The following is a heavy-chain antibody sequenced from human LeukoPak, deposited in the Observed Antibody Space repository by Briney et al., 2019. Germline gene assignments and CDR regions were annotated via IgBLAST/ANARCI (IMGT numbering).Heavy chain of an antibody. CDR2: INPGGGGT. CDR3: AREYSGSYDPLDY. Sequence: ASVKVSCKASGYTFTSYYMHWVRQAPGQGLEWMGIINPGGGGTSYAQKFQGRVTMTRDASTSTVYMELSSLRSEDTAVYYCAREYSGSYDPLDYWGQGTLVTVSS. V-gene: IGHV1-46*01. J-gene: IGHJ4*02. D-gene: IGHD1-26*01. CDR1: GYTFTSYY.